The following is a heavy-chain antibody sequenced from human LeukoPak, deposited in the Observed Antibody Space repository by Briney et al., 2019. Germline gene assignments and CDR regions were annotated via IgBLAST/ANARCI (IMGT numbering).Heavy chain of an antibody. CDR1: GFRFSGYN. CDR3: ARGGDGRNSGFAY. CDR2: ISSTTVI. J-gene: IGHJ4*02. V-gene: IGHV3-69-1*01. Sequence: GGSLRLSCAVSGFRFSGYNMNWVRQAPGKGLEWIAYISSTTVIYYADSVEGRFTVSRDNAHDSLYLQMSSLTLDDTAVYFCARGGDGRNSGFAYWGKGTLVTVS. D-gene: IGHD3-16*01.